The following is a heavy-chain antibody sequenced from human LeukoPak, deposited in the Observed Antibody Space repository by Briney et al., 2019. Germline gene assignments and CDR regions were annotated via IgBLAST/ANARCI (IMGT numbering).Heavy chain of an antibody. V-gene: IGHV3-21*01. Sequence: GGSLRLSCAASGFTFSSSAMSWVRQAPGEGLEWVSSISSSSSYIYYADSVKGRFTISRDNAKNSLYLQMNSLRAEDTAVYYCAREGDYGSGSYWGQGTLVTVSS. CDR2: ISSSSSYI. CDR3: AREGDYGSGSY. CDR1: GFTFSSSA. D-gene: IGHD3-10*01. J-gene: IGHJ4*02.